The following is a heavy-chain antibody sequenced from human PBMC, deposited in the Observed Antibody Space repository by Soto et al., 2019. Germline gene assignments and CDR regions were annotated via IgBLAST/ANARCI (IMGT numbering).Heavy chain of an antibody. V-gene: IGHV4-34*01. Sequence: SETLPRTCAAYGGCYSGYYWSWIRQPPRKEMESSAELNHSGSTNYKRSLNCRFTMSVDPSKNQFSLKMSSVSAADTAVYYCATGMTLFGVVLADYYGIDVSAEGTTGAVSS. D-gene: IGHD3-3*01. J-gene: IGHJ6*04. CDR1: GGCYSGYY. CDR2: LNHSGST. CDR3: ATGMTLFGVVLADYYGIDV.